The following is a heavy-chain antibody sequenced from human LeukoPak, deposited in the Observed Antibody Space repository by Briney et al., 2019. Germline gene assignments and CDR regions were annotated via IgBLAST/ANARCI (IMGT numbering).Heavy chain of an antibody. CDR2: MNPNSGNT. D-gene: IGHD3-10*01. CDR1: GYTFTSHD. J-gene: IGHJ5*02. Sequence: ASVKVSCKASGYTFTSHDINWVRQATGQGLEWMGWMNPNSGNTGYAQKLRGRVTMTRNTSISTAYMELSSLRSEDTAVYYCARGHITMVRGIINRYNWFDPWGQGTLVTVPS. V-gene: IGHV1-8*01. CDR3: ARGHITMVRGIINRYNWFDP.